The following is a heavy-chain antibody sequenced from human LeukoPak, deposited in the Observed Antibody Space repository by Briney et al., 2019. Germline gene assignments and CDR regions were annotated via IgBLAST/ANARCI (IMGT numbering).Heavy chain of an antibody. V-gene: IGHV1-3*01. CDR3: ARGVWSSHNKEYFFDY. CDR2: INAGNGKT. Sequence: ASVKVSCKASGFTFSHHAMNWVRQAPGQRLEWMGWINAGNGKTKYSQKFQDRVTITRDTSASTAYMELNSLRSGDTAVYYCARGVWSSHNKEYFFDYWGQGTLVTVSS. D-gene: IGHD6-19*01. CDR1: GFTFSHHA. J-gene: IGHJ4*02.